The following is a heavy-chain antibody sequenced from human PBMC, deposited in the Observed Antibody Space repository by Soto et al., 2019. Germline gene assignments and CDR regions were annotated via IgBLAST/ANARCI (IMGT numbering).Heavy chain of an antibody. CDR1: GFAFSDYY. D-gene: IGHD2-15*01. CDR2: ISSSGSTI. CDR3: ARDSHPTIMVAATPPLYYYYYGMDV. V-gene: IGHV3-11*04. J-gene: IGHJ6*02. Sequence: PGGSLRLSCAASGFAFSDYYMNWIRQAPGKGLEWVSYISSSGSTIYYADSVKGRFTISRDNAKNSLYLQMNSLRAEDTAVYYCARDSHPTIMVAATPPLYYYYYGMDVWGQGTTVTVSS.